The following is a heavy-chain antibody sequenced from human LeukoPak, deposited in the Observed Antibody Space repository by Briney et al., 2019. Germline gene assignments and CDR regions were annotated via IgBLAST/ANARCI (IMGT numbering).Heavy chain of an antibody. J-gene: IGHJ3*01. D-gene: IGHD4-17*01. CDR1: GYAFSTFP. Sequence: GGSLRLSCVASGYAFSTFPMSWVRQAPGQGLEWVWAVSASGGHTFYIEYAKGRVTISRDNSKKTLYLQVHSLRLDDPGVYYSAKGGASLTDAPHGDVVTNTLDGFDLWGQGTMVTVSS. V-gene: IGHV3-23*01. CDR2: VSASGGHT. CDR3: AKGGASLTDAPHGDVVTNTLDGFDL.